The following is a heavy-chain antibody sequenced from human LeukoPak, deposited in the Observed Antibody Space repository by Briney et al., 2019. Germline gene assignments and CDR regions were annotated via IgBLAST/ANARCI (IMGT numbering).Heavy chain of an antibody. D-gene: IGHD3-3*01. Sequence: VASVKVSCKVSGYTLTELSMHWVRQAPGKGLEWMGGFDPEDGETIYAQKFQGRVTMTEGTSTDTAYMELSSLRSEDTAVYYCATTGPDFWSGYYDYWGQGTLVTVSS. CDR2: FDPEDGET. J-gene: IGHJ4*02. CDR3: ATTGPDFWSGYYDY. V-gene: IGHV1-24*01. CDR1: GYTLTELS.